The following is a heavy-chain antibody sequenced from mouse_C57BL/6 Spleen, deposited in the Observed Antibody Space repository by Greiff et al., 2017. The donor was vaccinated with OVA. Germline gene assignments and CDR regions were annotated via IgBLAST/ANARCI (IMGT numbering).Heavy chain of an antibody. CDR1: GYTFTRYW. V-gene: IGHV1-53*01. J-gene: IGHJ2*01. Sequence: QVQLKQPGTELVKPGASVKLSCKASGYTFTRYWMHWVKQRPGQGLEWIGNINPSNGGTNYNEKFKSKATLTVDKSSSTAYMQLSSLTSEDSAVDYGARERRDYFDYWGQGTTLTVSS. CDR2: INPSNGGT. CDR3: ARERRDYFDY.